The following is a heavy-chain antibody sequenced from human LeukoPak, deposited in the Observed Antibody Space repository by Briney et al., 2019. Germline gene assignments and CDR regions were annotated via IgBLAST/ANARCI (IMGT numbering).Heavy chain of an antibody. Sequence: SETLSLTCAVYGGSFSGYYWSWIRQPPGKGLEWIGEINHSGSTNYNPSLKSRVTISVDTSKNQFSLKLSSVTAADTAVYYCARDMYSELDAFDIWGQGTMVTVSS. J-gene: IGHJ3*02. CDR1: GGSFSGYY. V-gene: IGHV4-34*01. D-gene: IGHD3-3*01. CDR2: INHSGST. CDR3: ARDMYSELDAFDI.